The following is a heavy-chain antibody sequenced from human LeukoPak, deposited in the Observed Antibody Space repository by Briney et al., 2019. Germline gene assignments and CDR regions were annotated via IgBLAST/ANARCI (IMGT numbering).Heavy chain of an antibody. CDR1: GGSISSHY. J-gene: IGHJ6*03. CDR3: ARVTVDTAMVTLSYYYYMDV. CDR2: IYYSGST. V-gene: IGHV4-59*11. Sequence: SETLSLTCTVSGGSISSHYWSWIRQPPGKGLEWIGYIYYSGSTNYNPSLKSRVTISVDTSKNQFSLKLSSVTAAGTAVYYCARVTVDTAMVTLSYYYYMDVWGKGTTVTVSS. D-gene: IGHD5-18*01.